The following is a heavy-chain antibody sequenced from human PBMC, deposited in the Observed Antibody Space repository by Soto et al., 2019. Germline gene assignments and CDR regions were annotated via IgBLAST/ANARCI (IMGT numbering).Heavy chain of an antibody. CDR1: GGSISSSSYY. V-gene: IGHV4-39*01. CDR3: ARHRSDYDILTGYPGY. J-gene: IGHJ4*02. CDR2: IYYSGST. Sequence: LSLTCTVSGGSISSSSYYWGWIRQPPGKGLEWIGSIYYSGSTYYNPSLKSRVTISVDTSKNQFSLKLSSVTAADTAVYYCARHRSDYDILTGYPGYWGQGTLVTVSS. D-gene: IGHD3-9*01.